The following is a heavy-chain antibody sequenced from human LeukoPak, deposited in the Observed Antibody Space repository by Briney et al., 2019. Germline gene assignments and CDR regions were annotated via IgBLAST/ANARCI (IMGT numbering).Heavy chain of an antibody. J-gene: IGHJ6*03. Sequence: PGGTLRLSCAASGFTFSSFGMSWVRQAPGKGLEWVSAMSGSGDSTYYADSVKGRFTISRDNSKNTLYLQMNSLRAEDTAVYYCAREYYDILTGYNYYMDVWGKGTTVTISS. CDR1: GFTFSSFG. CDR2: MSGSGDST. D-gene: IGHD3-9*01. V-gene: IGHV3-23*01. CDR3: AREYYDILTGYNYYMDV.